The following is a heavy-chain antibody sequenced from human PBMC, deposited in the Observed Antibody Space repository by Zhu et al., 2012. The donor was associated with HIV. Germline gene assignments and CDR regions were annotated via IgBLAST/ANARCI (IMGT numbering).Heavy chain of an antibody. V-gene: IGHV4-30-4*08. CDR3: ARRSGSYGRDGFDI. CDR2: IYYSGST. D-gene: IGHD1-26*01. CDR1: GGSISSGDYY. J-gene: IGHJ3*02. Sequence: QVQLQESGPGLVKSSQTLSLTCTVSGGSISSGDYYWSWIRQPPGKGLEWIGYIYYSGSTYYNPSLKSRLTISVDTSKNQFSLKLSSVTAADTAVYYCARRSGSYGRDGFDIVGPRDNGHRLL.